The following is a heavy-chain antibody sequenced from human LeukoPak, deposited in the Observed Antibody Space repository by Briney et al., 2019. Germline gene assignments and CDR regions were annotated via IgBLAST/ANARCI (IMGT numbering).Heavy chain of an antibody. CDR3: ARVAILWFGRPYYFDY. D-gene: IGHD3-10*01. CDR1: GGSISSYY. J-gene: IGHJ4*02. V-gene: IGHV4-59*12. CDR2: IYYSGST. Sequence: PSETLSLTCTVSGGSISSYYWSWIRQPPGKGLEWIGYIYYSGSTNYNPSLKSRVTISVDTSKNQFSLKLSSVTAADTAVYYCARVAILWFGRPYYFDYWGQGTLVTVSS.